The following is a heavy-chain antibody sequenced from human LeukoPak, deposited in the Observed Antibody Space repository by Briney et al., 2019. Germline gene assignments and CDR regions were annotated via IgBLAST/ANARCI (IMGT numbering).Heavy chain of an antibody. CDR3: ARDRGALRLFDY. Sequence: GSLRLSCAASGFTFSGYSMSWVRQPPGKGLEWIGEIYHSGSTNYNPSLKSRVTISVDKSKNQFSLKLSSVTAADTAVYYCARDRGALRLFDYWGQGTLVTVSS. V-gene: IGHV4-4*02. CDR2: IYHSGST. J-gene: IGHJ4*02. CDR1: GFTFSGYSM. D-gene: IGHD3-10*01.